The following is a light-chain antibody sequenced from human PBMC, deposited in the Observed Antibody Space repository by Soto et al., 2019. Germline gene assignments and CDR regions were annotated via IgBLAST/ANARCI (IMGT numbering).Light chain of an antibody. V-gene: IGKV3-11*01. CDR3: QQRSNWPPWT. CDR1: QSVSSNY. CDR2: DAS. J-gene: IGKJ1*01. Sequence: EIVLTQSPGTLSLSPGERATLSFRSSQSVSSNYLAWYQQKPGQAPRLLIYDASNRATGIPARFSGSGSGTDFTLTISSLEPEDFAVYYCQQRSNWPPWTFGQGTKVDIK.